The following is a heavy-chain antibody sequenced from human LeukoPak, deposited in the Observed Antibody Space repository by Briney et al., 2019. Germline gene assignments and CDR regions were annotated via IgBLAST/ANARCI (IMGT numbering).Heavy chain of an antibody. V-gene: IGHV3-11*04. J-gene: IGHJ6*03. CDR3: ARTDYYYYMDV. CDR2: ISSSGSTI. Sequence: GGSLRLSCAASGFTFSDYYMSWIRQAPEKGLEWVSYISSSGSTIYYADSVKGRFTISRDNAKNSLYLQMNSLRAEDTAVYYCARTDYYYYMDVWGKGTTVTISS. CDR1: GFTFSDYY.